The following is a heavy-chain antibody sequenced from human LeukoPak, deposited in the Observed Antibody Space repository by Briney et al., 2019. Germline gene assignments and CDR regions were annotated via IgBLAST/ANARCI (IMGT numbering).Heavy chain of an antibody. D-gene: IGHD6-6*01. CDR1: GFTFSSYS. V-gene: IGHV3-48*01. CDR2: ISSSSSTI. Sequence: PGGSLRLSCAASGFTFSSYSMNWVRQAPGKGLEWVSYISSSSSTIYYADSVKGRFTISRDNAKNSLYLQMNSLRAEDTAVYYCARDTHTIEYSSSSDLDYWGQGTLVTVSS. CDR3: ARDTHTIEYSSSSDLDY. J-gene: IGHJ4*02.